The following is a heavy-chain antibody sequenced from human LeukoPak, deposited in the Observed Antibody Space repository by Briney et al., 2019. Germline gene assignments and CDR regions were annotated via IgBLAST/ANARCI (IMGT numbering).Heavy chain of an antibody. CDR1: GFTVSNNY. Sequence: GGSLRLSCAASGFTVSNNYMNWVRQAPGKGLEWVSVIYSGGSTSYADSVKGRFTISRDNSRNTVSLQMNTLRAEDTAVYYCARGNSYDSSDYPEYFQNWGQGTLVTVSS. V-gene: IGHV3-66*01. J-gene: IGHJ1*01. CDR3: ARGNSYDSSDYPEYFQN. D-gene: IGHD3-22*01. CDR2: IYSGGST.